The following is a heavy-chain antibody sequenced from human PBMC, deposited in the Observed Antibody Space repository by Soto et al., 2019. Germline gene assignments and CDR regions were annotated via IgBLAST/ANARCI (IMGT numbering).Heavy chain of an antibody. V-gene: IGHV1-69*04. CDR1: GGTFSSYT. CDR3: AREALDTAIRGRYYGMDV. Sequence: GASVKVCFKASGGTFSSYTISWVRQAPGRGLEWMGRIIPILGIANYAQKFQGRVTITADKSTSTAYMELSSLRSEDTAVYYCAREALDTAIRGRYYGMDVWGQGTTVTVSS. CDR2: IIPILGIA. D-gene: IGHD5-18*01. J-gene: IGHJ6*02.